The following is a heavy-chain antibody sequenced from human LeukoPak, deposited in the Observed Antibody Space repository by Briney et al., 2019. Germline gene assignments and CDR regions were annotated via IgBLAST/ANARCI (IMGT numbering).Heavy chain of an antibody. J-gene: IGHJ5*02. CDR2: IYYSGST. D-gene: IGHD3-10*01. Sequence: SETLSLTCTVSGGSISSYYWSWIRQPPGKGLEWIGYIYYSGSTNYNPSLKSRVTISVDTSKNQFSLKLSSVTAADTAVYYCARGRVRRDYYGSGSHPRAWFDPWGQGTLVTVSS. CDR3: ARGRVRRDYYGSGSHPRAWFDP. V-gene: IGHV4-59*01. CDR1: GGSISSYY.